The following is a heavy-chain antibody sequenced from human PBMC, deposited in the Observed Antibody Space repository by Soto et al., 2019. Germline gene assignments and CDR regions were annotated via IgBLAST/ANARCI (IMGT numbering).Heavy chain of an antibody. CDR1: GGSISSSNW. CDR2: IYHSGST. V-gene: IGHV4-4*02. Sequence: QVQLQESGPGLVKPSGTLSLTCAVSGGSISSSNWWSWVRQPPGKGLEWIGGIYHSGSTNYNPSLKSRVTISVDKSKNQFSLKLSSVPAADTAVFYCASKSELVPLSPEYFQHWGQGTLVTVSS. J-gene: IGHJ1*01. D-gene: IGHD6-13*01. CDR3: ASKSELVPLSPEYFQH.